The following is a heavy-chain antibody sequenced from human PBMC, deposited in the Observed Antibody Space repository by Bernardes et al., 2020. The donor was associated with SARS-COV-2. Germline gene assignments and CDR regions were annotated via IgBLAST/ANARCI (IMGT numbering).Heavy chain of an antibody. Sequence: GGSLRLSCVASGFTFSDYCISWIRQAPGKGLEWISYISGGGTTVFYADSVRGRFTISRDNAKNSLYLQMNSLRAEDTAVYYCAEGAVWGQGTTVTVSS. J-gene: IGHJ6*02. V-gene: IGHV3-11*01. D-gene: IGHD3-16*01. CDR1: GFTFSDYC. CDR3: AEGAV. CDR2: ISGGGTTV.